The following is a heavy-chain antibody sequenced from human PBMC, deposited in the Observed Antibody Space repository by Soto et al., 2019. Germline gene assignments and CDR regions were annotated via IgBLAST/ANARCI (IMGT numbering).Heavy chain of an antibody. J-gene: IGHJ5*02. Sequence: QVQLVQSGAEVKKPGASVKVSCKASGYTFTSYGISWVRQAPGQGLEWMGWISAYNGNTNYAQKLQGRVTRTTDTSTSTAYMEMRSLRSDDTAVYYCARYREVAVAGTIWCDPWGQGTLVTVSS. D-gene: IGHD6-19*01. V-gene: IGHV1-18*01. CDR3: ARYREVAVAGTIWCDP. CDR2: ISAYNGNT. CDR1: GYTFTSYG.